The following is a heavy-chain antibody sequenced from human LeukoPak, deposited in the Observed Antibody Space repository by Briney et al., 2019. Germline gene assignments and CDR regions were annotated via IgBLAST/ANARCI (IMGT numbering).Heavy chain of an antibody. CDR1: GYTFTSYY. CDR2: INPSGGST. Sequence: ASVKVSCKASGYTFTSYYMHWVRQAPGQGLEWMGIINPSGGSTSYAQKFQGRVTMTRDTSTGTVYMELSSLRSEDTAVYYCARESTDYYDSSGYYYGPVYWGQGTLVTVSS. V-gene: IGHV1-46*01. D-gene: IGHD3-22*01. CDR3: ARESTDYYDSSGYYYGPVY. J-gene: IGHJ4*02.